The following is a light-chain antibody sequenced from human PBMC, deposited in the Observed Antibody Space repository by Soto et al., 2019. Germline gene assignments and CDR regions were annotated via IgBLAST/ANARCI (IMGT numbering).Light chain of an antibody. V-gene: IGKV3-20*01. CDR3: QQYGTSPELT. CDR1: QSVSSSY. J-gene: IGKJ4*01. CDR2: GAS. Sequence: EIVLTQSPGTLSLSPGERATLSCRASQSVSSSYLAWYQQKPGQPPRLLIYGASSRATGIPDRFSGSGSGTDFTLTISRLEPEDFAVYYCQQYGTSPELTFGGGTKVEIE.